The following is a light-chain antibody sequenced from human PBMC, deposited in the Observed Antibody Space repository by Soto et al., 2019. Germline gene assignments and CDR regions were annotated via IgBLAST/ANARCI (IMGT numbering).Light chain of an antibody. V-gene: IGKV3-20*01. CDR1: QSVSSY. Sequence: EIVLTQSPANLSLSPGARATLSCRASQSVSSYLAWYQQKPGQAPRLLIYGASSRATGIPDRFSGSGSGTDFTLTISRLEPEDFAVYYCQQYGSSGTFGQGTKVDIK. CDR2: GAS. CDR3: QQYGSSGT. J-gene: IGKJ1*01.